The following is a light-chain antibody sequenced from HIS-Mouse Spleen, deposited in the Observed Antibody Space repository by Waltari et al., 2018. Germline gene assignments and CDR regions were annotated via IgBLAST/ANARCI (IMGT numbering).Light chain of an antibody. J-gene: IGLJ2*01. Sequence: SYELTQPPSVSVSPGQTARITCSGDALPTKYAYWYQQKSGQAPVLVIYEDSKRPSGIPERFSGSSSGTMATLTISGAQVEDEADYYCNSRDSSGNHVVFGGGTKLTVL. CDR3: NSRDSSGNHVV. CDR1: ALPTKY. V-gene: IGLV3-10*01. CDR2: EDS.